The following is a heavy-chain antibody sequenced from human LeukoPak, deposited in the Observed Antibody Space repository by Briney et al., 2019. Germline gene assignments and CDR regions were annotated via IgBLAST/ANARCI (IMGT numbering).Heavy chain of an antibody. CDR1: GGFISSYY. V-gene: IGHV4-4*07. D-gene: IGHD2-2*01. Sequence: SETLSLTCSVSGGFISSYYWSWIRQPAGKGLEWIGRIHSSGTTNYSPSLKSRVTMSVDTSKNQFSLRLSSVTAADTAVYFCTRDIVLPTAYWYFDLWGRGTLVTVSS. CDR2: IHSSGTT. J-gene: IGHJ2*01. CDR3: TRDIVLPTAYWYFDL.